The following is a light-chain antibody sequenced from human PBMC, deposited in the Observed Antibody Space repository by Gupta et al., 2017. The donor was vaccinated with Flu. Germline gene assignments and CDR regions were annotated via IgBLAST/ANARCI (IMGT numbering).Light chain of an antibody. J-gene: IGKJ2*01. V-gene: IGKV4-1*01. CDR1: QSLFYTYNNNNL. Sequence: NCTASQSLFYTYNNNNLLSWYQQKPGQPPKLLIYWASTRQSGVPDRFSGSGSGTDFTLTISSLQAEDVAVYYCQQCYSSPQTFGQGTKLEIK. CDR3: QQCYSSPQT. CDR2: WAS.